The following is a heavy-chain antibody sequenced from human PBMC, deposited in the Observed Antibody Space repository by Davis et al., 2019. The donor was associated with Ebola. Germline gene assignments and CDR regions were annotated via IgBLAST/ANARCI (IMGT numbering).Heavy chain of an antibody. CDR3: ARDGYNYVGFDP. CDR1: GGSFSGYY. Sequence: MPSETLSLTCAVYGGSFSGYYWSWIRQPPGKGLEWIGEINHSGSTNYNPSLKSRVTISVDTSKNQFSLKLSSVTAADTAVYYCARDGYNYVGFDPWGQGTLVTVSS. V-gene: IGHV4-34*01. D-gene: IGHD5-24*01. J-gene: IGHJ5*02. CDR2: INHSGST.